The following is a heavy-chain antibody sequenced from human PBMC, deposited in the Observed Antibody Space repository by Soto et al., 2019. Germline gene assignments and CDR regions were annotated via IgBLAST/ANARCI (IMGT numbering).Heavy chain of an antibody. J-gene: IGHJ6*02. D-gene: IGHD3-3*01. V-gene: IGHV1-58*01. CDR2: IVVGSGNT. CDR3: AAASPSFWSGYYGSPGNYYYGMDV. Sequence: GASVKVSCKASGFTFTSSAVQWVRQARGQRLEWIGWIVVGSGNTNYAQKFQERVTITRDMSTSTAYMELSSLRSEDTAVYYYAAASPSFWSGYYGSPGNYYYGMDVWGQGTTVTVSS. CDR1: GFTFTSSA.